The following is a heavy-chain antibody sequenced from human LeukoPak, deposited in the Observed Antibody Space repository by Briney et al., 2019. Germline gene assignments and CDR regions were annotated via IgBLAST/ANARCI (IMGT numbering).Heavy chain of an antibody. J-gene: IGHJ3*02. Sequence: PSETLSLTCTVSGGSISSYFWTWIRQPPGKGLEWIGYIYYSGSTNYNPSLKSRITISVDTSKNQFSLKLSSVTAADTAVYFCARATFGYNNNLDAFDIWGQGTMVTVSS. CDR2: IYYSGST. CDR3: ARATFGYNNNLDAFDI. D-gene: IGHD5-24*01. V-gene: IGHV4-59*01. CDR1: GGSISSYF.